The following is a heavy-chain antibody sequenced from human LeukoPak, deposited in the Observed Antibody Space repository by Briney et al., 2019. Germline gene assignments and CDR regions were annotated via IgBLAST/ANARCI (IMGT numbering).Heavy chain of an antibody. J-gene: IGHJ4*02. Sequence: GGSLRLSCAASGFTLSSHGIHWVRQPPGKGLEWVAFIRYDGSNKYYADSVKGRFTITRDNAKNTLYLQMNSLRAEDTAVYYCARRAGAYSHPYDYWGQGTLVTVSS. D-gene: IGHD4/OR15-4a*01. CDR2: IRYDGSNK. V-gene: IGHV3-30*02. CDR1: GFTLSSHG. CDR3: ARRAGAYSHPYDY.